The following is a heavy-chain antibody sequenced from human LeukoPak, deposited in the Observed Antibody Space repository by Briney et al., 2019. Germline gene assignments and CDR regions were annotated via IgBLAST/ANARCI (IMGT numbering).Heavy chain of an antibody. J-gene: IGHJ5*02. CDR3: ASQNSRLLLSSSQVINWFDP. CDR1: GGSFSGYY. CDR2: INHSGST. Sequence: SETLSLTCAVYGGSFSGYYWSWIRQPPGKGLECIGKINHSGSTNYNPSLKSRVTISVDTSKNQFSLKLSSATAADTAVYYCASQNSRLLLSSSQVINWFDPWGQGTLVTVS. D-gene: IGHD2/OR15-2a*01. V-gene: IGHV4-34*01.